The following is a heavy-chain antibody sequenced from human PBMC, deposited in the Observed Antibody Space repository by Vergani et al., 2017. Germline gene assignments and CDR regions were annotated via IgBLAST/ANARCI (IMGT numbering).Heavy chain of an antibody. J-gene: IGHJ6*02. D-gene: IGHD3-16*01. CDR1: GFTVSSNY. CDR2: IYSGGST. CDR3: ARFFNWDYYYGMDV. V-gene: IGHV3-53*01. Sequence: EVQLVESGGGLIQPGGSLRLSCAASGFTVSSNYMSWVRQAPGRGLEWGSVIYSGGSTYYADSVKGRFTISRDNSKNTLYLQMNSLRAEDTAVYYCARFFNWDYYYGMDVWGQGTTVTVSS.